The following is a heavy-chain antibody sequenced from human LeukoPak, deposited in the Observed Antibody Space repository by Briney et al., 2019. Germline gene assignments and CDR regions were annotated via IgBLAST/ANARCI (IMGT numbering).Heavy chain of an antibody. CDR3: AKNLQEMATIKKGLDY. CDR1: GFTFSSYA. J-gene: IGHJ4*02. Sequence: GRSLRLSCAASGFTFSSYAMHWVRQAPGKGLEWVAVISYDGSNKYYADSVKGRFTISRDNSKNTLYLQMNSLRAEDTAVYYCAKNLQEMATIKKGLDYWGQGTLVTVSS. CDR2: ISYDGSNK. D-gene: IGHD5-24*01. V-gene: IGHV3-30-3*02.